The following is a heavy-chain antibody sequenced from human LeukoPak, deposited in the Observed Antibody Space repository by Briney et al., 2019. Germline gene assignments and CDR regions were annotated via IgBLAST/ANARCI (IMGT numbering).Heavy chain of an antibody. J-gene: IGHJ4*02. CDR3: AIGIAAAGLFDY. D-gene: IGHD6-13*01. CDR1: GFTFSVFA. V-gene: IGHV3-23*01. Sequence: GGSLRLSCAASGFTFSVFAMSWVRQAPGKGPEWVSAIGGSGDSTHYADSVKGRLTISRDDSKNTLYLQMNSLRAEDTAVYYCAIGIAAAGLFDYWGQGTLVTVSS. CDR2: IGGSGDST.